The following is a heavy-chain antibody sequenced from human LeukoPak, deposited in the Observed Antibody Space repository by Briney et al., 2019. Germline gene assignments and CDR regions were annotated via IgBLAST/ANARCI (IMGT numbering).Heavy chain of an antibody. D-gene: IGHD1-26*01. CDR3: AKDFHGSYFDY. J-gene: IGHJ4*02. CDR2: ISYDGSNK. V-gene: IGHV3-30*18. Sequence: GGSLRLSCAASGFTFSSYGMHWVRQAPGEGLEWVAVISYDGSNKYYADSVKGRFTVSRDNSQNTLYLQMNSLRAEDTAVYYCAKDFHGSYFDYWGQGTLVTVSS. CDR1: GFTFSSYG.